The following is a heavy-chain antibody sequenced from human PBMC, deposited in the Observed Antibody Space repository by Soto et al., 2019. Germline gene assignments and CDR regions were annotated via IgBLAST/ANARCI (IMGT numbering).Heavy chain of an antibody. CDR3: ARDNGMAGAFDP. CDR1: GFTFSSYS. V-gene: IGHV3-48*02. Sequence: EMQLVESGGGLVKRGGSLRLSCAASGFTFSSYSMNWARQAPGKGLEWIAYIISSSATTFYADSVKGRFTISRDNAKRSLYLQMNSLRDEDTAVYYCARDNGMAGAFDPWGQGNLVTVSS. D-gene: IGHD2-8*01. J-gene: IGHJ5*02. CDR2: IISSSATT.